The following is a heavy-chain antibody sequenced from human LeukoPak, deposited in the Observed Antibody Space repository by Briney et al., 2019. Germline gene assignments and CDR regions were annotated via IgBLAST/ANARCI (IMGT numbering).Heavy chain of an antibody. V-gene: IGHV4-59*10. J-gene: IGHJ4*02. D-gene: IGHD6-19*01. CDR2: IYTSGST. CDR3: ARLAVAGTGPDY. Sequence: SETLSLTCAVYGGSFSGYYWSWIRQPAGKGLEWIGRIYTSGSTNYNPSLKSRVTISVDTSKNQFSLKLSSVTAADTAVYYCARLAVAGTGPDYWGQGTLVTVSS. CDR1: GGSFSGYY.